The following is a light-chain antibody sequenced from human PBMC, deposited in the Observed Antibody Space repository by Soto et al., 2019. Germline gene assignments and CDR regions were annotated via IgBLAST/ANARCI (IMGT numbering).Light chain of an antibody. CDR1: QSLSSSY. Sequence: EIVLTQSPGTLSLSPGVRATLSCRASQSLSSSYLAWYQQNPRQGPRLLIYGASIRAAGIPDRFSGSGSGTDFTLTISRLEPEDVALYFCQQFSASFTFGQGTKLEMK. CDR3: QQFSASFT. CDR2: GAS. J-gene: IGKJ2*01. V-gene: IGKV3-20*01.